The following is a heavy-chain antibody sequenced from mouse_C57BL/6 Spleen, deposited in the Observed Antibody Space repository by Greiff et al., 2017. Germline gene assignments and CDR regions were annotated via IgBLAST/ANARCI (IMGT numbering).Heavy chain of an antibody. J-gene: IGHJ2*01. CDR1: GFTFNTYA. CDR3: VRDRANYFDY. D-gene: IGHD3-1*01. CDR2: IRSKSSNYAT. Sequence: DVHLVESGGGLVQPKGSLKLSCAASGFTFNTYAMHWVRQAPGKGLEWVARIRSKSSNYATYYGDSVKDRLTISRNDSKSMLYLQMNNLKPEDKDMYYCVRDRANYFDYWGQGTTLTVSS. V-gene: IGHV10-3*01.